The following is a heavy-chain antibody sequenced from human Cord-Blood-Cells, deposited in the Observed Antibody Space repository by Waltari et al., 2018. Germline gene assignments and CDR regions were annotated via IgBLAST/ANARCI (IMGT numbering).Heavy chain of an antibody. CDR3: ARLGRAAAAGKRWFDP. D-gene: IGHD6-13*01. CDR1: GCSISSSNW. J-gene: IGHJ5*02. CDR2: IYHSGST. Sequence: QVQLQESGPGLVKPSGTLSLTCAVSGCSISSSNWWSWVRPPPGKGLEWIGEIYHSGSTNYNPSLKSRVTISVDKSKNQFSLKLSSVTAADTAVYYCARLGRAAAAGKRWFDPWGQGTLVTVSS. V-gene: IGHV4-4*02.